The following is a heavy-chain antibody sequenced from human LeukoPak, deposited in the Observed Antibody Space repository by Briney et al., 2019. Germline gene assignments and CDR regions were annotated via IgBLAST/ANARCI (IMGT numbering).Heavy chain of an antibody. J-gene: IGHJ6*03. CDR2: IYTSGSA. V-gene: IGHV4-61*02. CDR1: GGSISSGSYY. CDR3: ARDYSPAYRWDSSGYPPEHYMDV. D-gene: IGHD3-22*01. Sequence: PSETLSLTCTVSGGSISSGSYYWSWIRQPAGKGLEWIGRIYTSGSANYNPSLESRVTISVDTSKNQFSLKLSSVTAADTAVYYCARDYSPAYRWDSSGYPPEHYMDVWGKGTTVTVSS.